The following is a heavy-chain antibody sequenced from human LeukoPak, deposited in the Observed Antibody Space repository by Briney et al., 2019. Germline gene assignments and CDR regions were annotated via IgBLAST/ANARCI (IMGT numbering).Heavy chain of an antibody. CDR3: ATGRPRNATRLDDGLDM. V-gene: IGHV4-4*07. D-gene: IGHD1-1*01. J-gene: IGHJ3*02. CDR1: DDSIKTYY. Sequence: SETLSLTCTVSDDSIKTYYWTWVRQPAGKGLEWVGRILTSGTTNYNPSPKSRVTISLDTSKNQFSLILNSVTAADTAVYYCATGRPRNATRLDDGLDMWGQGTLVTVSS. CDR2: ILTSGTT.